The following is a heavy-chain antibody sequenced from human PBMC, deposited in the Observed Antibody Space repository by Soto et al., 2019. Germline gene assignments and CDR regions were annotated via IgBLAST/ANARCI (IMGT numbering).Heavy chain of an antibody. CDR3: ARDRPNYYDSSGYSHSLNYYYYYGMDV. J-gene: IGHJ6*02. CDR1: VGTFSISA. Sequence: ASVKVSFHASVGTFSISAISWVRQAPGQGLEWMGGIIPIFGTANYAQKFQGRVTITADESTSTAYMELSSLRSEDTAVYYCARDRPNYYDSSGYSHSLNYYYYYGMDVWGQGTTVTFSS. CDR2: IIPIFGTA. D-gene: IGHD3-22*01. V-gene: IGHV1-69*13.